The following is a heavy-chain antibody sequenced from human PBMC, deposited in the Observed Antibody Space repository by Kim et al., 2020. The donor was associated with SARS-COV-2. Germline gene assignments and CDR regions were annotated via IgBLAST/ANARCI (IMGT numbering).Heavy chain of an antibody. CDR3: VTELSGAFHI. Sequence: GGSLRLSCAASEFTFTTVWMNWVRQAPGKGLEWVGLLKNKADGGTSDYAAPVKGRFSISWDDSKSTLYLQMNSLKREDTAVYYCVTELSGAFHIWGQGTLVTVSS. D-gene: IGHD3-3*01. J-gene: IGHJ3*02. CDR1: EFTFTTVW. V-gene: IGHV3-15*01. CDR2: LKNKADGGTS.